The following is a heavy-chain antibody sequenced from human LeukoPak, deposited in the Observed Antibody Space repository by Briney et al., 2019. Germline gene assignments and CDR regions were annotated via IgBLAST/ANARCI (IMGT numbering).Heavy chain of an antibody. CDR2: IKPDRGVM. CDR3: AKFGQDWGTFDY. Sequence: AAVNDSRMASVYTLSGYYIHGVRQAPGQGLEWRGWIKPDRGVMDYVQKFPGRVTMTRDASITTAYMELSLRSDDTAVHYCAKFGQDWGTFDYWGQGTLVSVSS. CDR1: VYTLSGYY. J-gene: IGHJ4*02. V-gene: IGHV1-2*02. D-gene: IGHD7-27*01.